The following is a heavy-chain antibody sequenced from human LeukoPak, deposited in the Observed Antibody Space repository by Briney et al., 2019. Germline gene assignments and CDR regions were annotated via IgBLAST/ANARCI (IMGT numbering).Heavy chain of an antibody. Sequence: PGGSLRLSCAASGFTFSSYSMNWVRQAPGEGLEWVSSISSSSSYIYYADSVKGRFTISRDNAKNSLYLQMNSLRAEDTAVYYCARDRAMEVGAYYFDYGGQGTLVTVSS. V-gene: IGHV3-21*01. J-gene: IGHJ4*02. CDR2: ISSSSSYI. CDR3: ARDRAMEVGAYYFDY. D-gene: IGHD1-26*01. CDR1: GFTFSSYS.